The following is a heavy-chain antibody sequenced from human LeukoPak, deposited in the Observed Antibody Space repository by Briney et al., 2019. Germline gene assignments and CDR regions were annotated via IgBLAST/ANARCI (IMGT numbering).Heavy chain of an antibody. V-gene: IGHV4-59*08. J-gene: IGHJ3*02. D-gene: IGHD2-21*02. CDR2: IYYSGST. CDR3: ARLGYCGGDCYYDAFDI. CDR1: GGSISSYY. Sequence: SETLSLACTVSGGSISSYYWSWIRQPPGKGLEWIGYIYYSGSTNYNPSLKSRVTISVDTSKNQFSLKLSSVTAADTAVYYCARLGYCGGDCYYDAFDIWGQGTMVTVSS.